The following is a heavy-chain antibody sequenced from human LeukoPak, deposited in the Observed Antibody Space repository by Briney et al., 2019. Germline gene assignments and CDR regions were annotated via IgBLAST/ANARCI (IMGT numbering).Heavy chain of an antibody. Sequence: GGSLRLSCAASGFTFSNFWMTWVRQAPGKGLEWVANIKQDGSEKYYVDSVKGRFSISRDNAKYSLFLQMNSLRAEDTAVYYCARDRRWFGEFGAFDIWGHGTMVTVSS. J-gene: IGHJ3*02. V-gene: IGHV3-7*01. CDR1: GFTFSNFW. CDR3: ARDRRWFGEFGAFDI. CDR2: IKQDGSEK. D-gene: IGHD3-10*01.